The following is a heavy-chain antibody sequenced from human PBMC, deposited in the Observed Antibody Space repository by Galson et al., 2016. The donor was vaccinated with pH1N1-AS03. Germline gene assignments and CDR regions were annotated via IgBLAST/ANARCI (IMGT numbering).Heavy chain of an antibody. CDR1: GFSLSTSGMC. V-gene: IGHV2-70*11. J-gene: IGHJ3*02. Sequence: PALVKPTQTLTLTCTFSGFSLSTSGMCVSWIRQPPGKALEWLARIDWDDDKYYSTSLKTRLTISKDTSKNQVVLTMTNMDPVDTPTYSCARMRDYGDLRDAFDIWGQGTMVTVSS. D-gene: IGHD4-17*01. CDR2: IDWDDDK. CDR3: ARMRDYGDLRDAFDI.